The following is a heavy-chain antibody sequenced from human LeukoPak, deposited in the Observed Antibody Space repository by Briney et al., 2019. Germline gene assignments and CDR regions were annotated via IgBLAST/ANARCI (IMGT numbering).Heavy chain of an antibody. J-gene: IGHJ5*02. V-gene: IGHV4-38-2*02. CDR2: IYHSGST. CDR3: ARDSDIVVVVATLGWFDP. CDR1: GYSISSGYY. D-gene: IGHD2-15*01. Sequence: SETLSLTCTVSGYSISSGYYWGWIRQPPGKGLEWIGSIYHSGSTYYNPSLKSRVTMSVDTSKNQFSLKLSSVTAADTAVYYCARDSDIVVVVATLGWFDPWGQGTLVTVSS.